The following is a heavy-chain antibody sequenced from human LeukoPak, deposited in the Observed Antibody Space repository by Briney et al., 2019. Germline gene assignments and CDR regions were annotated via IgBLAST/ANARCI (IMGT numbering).Heavy chain of an antibody. CDR2: IYYSGST. V-gene: IGHV4-31*03. CDR1: GGSISSGGYY. CDR3: ARVGGMGSSWYDFDY. D-gene: IGHD6-13*01. Sequence: SSQTLSLTCTVSGGSISSGGYYWSWIRQHPGKGLEWIGHIYYSGSTYYNPSLKSRVTISVDTSKNQFSLKLSSVTAADTAVYYCARVGGMGSSWYDFDYWGQGTLVTVSS. J-gene: IGHJ4*02.